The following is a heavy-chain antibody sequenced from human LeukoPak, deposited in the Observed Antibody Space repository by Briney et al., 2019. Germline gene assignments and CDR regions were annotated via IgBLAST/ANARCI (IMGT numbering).Heavy chain of an antibody. CDR3: ARTPLGINPHVDY. V-gene: IGHV3-30-3*01. Sequence: HPGGSLRLSCAASGFTFSSYAMHWVRQAPGKGLEWVAVISYDGSNKYYADSVKGRFTISRDNSKNTLYLQMNSLRAEDTAVYYCARTPLGINPHVDYWGQGTLVTVSS. J-gene: IGHJ4*02. CDR1: GFTFSSYA. CDR2: ISYDGSNK. D-gene: IGHD7-27*01.